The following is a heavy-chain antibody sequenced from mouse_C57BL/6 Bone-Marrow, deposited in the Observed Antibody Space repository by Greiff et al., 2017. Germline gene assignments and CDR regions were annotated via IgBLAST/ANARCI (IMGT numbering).Heavy chain of an antibody. V-gene: IGHV1-81*01. Sequence: QVQLKESGAELARPGASVKLSCKASGYTFTSYGISWVKQRTGQGLEWIGEIYPRSGNTYYNEKFKGKATLTADKSSSTAYMELRSLTSEDSAVYFCARSYDGYWYFDVWGTGTTVTVSS. CDR3: ARSYDGYWYFDV. J-gene: IGHJ1*03. D-gene: IGHD2-3*01. CDR1: GYTFTSYG. CDR2: IYPRSGNT.